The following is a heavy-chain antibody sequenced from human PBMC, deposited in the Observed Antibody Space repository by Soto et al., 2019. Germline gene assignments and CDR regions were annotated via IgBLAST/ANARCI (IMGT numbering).Heavy chain of an antibody. CDR3: ARARGGDCSGGSCYSAFDY. D-gene: IGHD2-15*01. J-gene: IGHJ4*02. Sequence: ASVKVSCKASGYTFTSYYMHWVRQAPGQGLEWMGIINPSGGSTSYAQKFQGRVTMTRDTSTSTVYMELSSLRSEDTAVYYCARARGGDCSGGSCYSAFDYWGQGTLVTVSS. CDR2: INPSGGST. V-gene: IGHV1-46*01. CDR1: GYTFTSYY.